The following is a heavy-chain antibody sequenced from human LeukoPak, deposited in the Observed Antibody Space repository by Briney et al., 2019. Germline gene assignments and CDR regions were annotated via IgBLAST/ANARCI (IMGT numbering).Heavy chain of an antibody. D-gene: IGHD6-13*01. J-gene: IGHJ4*02. CDR3: ASVSASYSSSWYGPDPFDY. Sequence: PSETLSLTCTVSGGSISSSSYYWVWIRQPPGKGLEWIGSIYYSGSTYYNPSLKSRVTISVDTSKNQFSLKLSSVTAADTAVYYCASVSASYSSSWYGPDPFDYWGQGTLVTVSS. CDR1: GGSISSSSYY. V-gene: IGHV4-39*01. CDR2: IYYSGST.